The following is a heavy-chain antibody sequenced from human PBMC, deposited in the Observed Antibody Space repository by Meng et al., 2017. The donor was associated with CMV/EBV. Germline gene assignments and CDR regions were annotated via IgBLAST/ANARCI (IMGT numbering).Heavy chain of an antibody. CDR3: ARDWAGVTTGGPRPYNWFDP. CDR2: INPNSGGT. D-gene: IGHD4-11*01. V-gene: IGHV1-2*02. J-gene: IGHJ5*02. CDR1: GYTFAGYY. Sequence: QVQLVQSGAEVKKHGAPVRVSCKAAGYTFAGYYMHWVRQAPGQGLEWMGWINPNSGGTNYAQKFQGRVTMTRDTSISTAYMELSRLRSDDTAVYYCARDWAGVTTGGPRPYNWFDPWGQGTLVTVSA.